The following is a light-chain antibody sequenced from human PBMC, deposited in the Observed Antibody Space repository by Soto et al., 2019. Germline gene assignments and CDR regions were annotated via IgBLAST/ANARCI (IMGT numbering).Light chain of an antibody. CDR1: TSNLGAAYD. Sequence: QSVLTQPPSVSGAPGHTVTISCTGTTSNLGAAYDAYWYHQLPGTAPKLLMYGNSIRPSGIPDRFSGSKSGTSASLVITGLQAEDEGDFYCQSYDNNLSGSVFGGGTKLTVL. CDR3: QSYDNNLSGSV. J-gene: IGLJ3*02. V-gene: IGLV1-40*01. CDR2: GNS.